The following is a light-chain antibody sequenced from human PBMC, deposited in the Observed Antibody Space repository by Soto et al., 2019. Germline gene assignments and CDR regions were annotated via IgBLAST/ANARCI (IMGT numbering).Light chain of an antibody. CDR1: QSVSSN. V-gene: IGKV3-15*01. CDR3: QQYNKWPLT. J-gene: IGKJ1*01. Sequence: EIMMTQSPGTLSASPGERAPLSCRASQSVSSNLAWYQQKPGQAPRLLIYAVSTRATGIPARFSGSGSGTEFTLTISSLQSEDFAVYYCQQYNKWPLTFGQGTKVEIK. CDR2: AVS.